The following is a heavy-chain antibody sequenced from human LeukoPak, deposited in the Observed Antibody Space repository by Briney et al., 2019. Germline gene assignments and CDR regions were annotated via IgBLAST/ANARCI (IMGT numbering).Heavy chain of an antibody. CDR3: AREFRSVLPADYYYYYMDV. J-gene: IGHJ6*03. Sequence: ASETLSLTCTVSGGSISSDYWSWIRQPAGKGLEWIGRITASGSTNYNPSLKSRVTMSVDTSKNQFSLKLSSVTAADTAVYYCAREFRSVLPADYYYYYMDVWGLGTTVTVSS. V-gene: IGHV4-4*07. CDR2: ITASGST. D-gene: IGHD2-2*01. CDR1: GGSISSDY.